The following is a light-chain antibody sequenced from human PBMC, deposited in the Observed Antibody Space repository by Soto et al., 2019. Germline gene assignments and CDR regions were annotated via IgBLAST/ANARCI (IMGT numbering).Light chain of an antibody. V-gene: IGKV3-20*01. CDR3: QRYGSSPLYA. CDR1: QTINTEF. J-gene: IGKJ2*01. Sequence: EIVLTQSPGTLSLSPGERATFSCRTSQTINTEFLAWYQQRPGLAPRLLIHGTSNRATGIPDRFSGSGSGTDFTLTISALEPDDVAVYYCQRYGSSPLYAFGQGTKLEI. CDR2: GTS.